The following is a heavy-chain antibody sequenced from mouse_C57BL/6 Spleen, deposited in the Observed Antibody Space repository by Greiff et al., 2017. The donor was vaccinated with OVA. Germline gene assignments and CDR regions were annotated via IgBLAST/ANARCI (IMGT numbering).Heavy chain of an antibody. V-gene: IGHV1-50*01. D-gene: IGHD1-1*01. J-gene: IGHJ3*01. CDR1: GFTFTSYW. Sequence: QVQLQQPGAELVKPGASVKLSCTASGFTFTSYWMQWVQQSPGQGLEWIGEIDPSDSYPNYNQKFKGKATLTVDTSYSADYMQLSSLTSEDSAVYYGASPLYYYGSSFLFADWGQRTLVTVSA. CDR3: ASPLYYYGSSFLFAD. CDR2: IDPSDSYP.